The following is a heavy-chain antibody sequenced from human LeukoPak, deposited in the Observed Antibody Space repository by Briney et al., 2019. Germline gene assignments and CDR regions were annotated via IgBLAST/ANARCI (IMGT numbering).Heavy chain of an antibody. CDR1: EFTVSVNY. J-gene: IGHJ6*03. V-gene: IGHV3-30*03. CDR3: AGSGTYYYFYLDV. D-gene: IGHD3-10*01. CDR2: ISDDANNK. Sequence: PGWSLTVSFAASEFTVSVNYMSGVRQAPGKGREWVAVISDDANNKYYADSVKGRFTISRDNSKNMLFLQMNSLRSEDTAVYYCAGSGTYYYFYLDVWGKRTTATVSS.